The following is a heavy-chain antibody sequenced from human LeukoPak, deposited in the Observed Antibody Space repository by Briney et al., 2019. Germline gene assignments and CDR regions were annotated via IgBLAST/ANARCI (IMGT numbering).Heavy chain of an antibody. CDR2: IYYSGST. V-gene: IGHV4-39*07. J-gene: IGHJ5*02. CDR1: GASISSTTYY. D-gene: IGHD1-1*01. CDR3: ARSTTPGLSWFDP. Sequence: SETLSLTCTVSGASISSTTYYWGWIRQPPRKGLEWIGSIYYSGSTYYNPSLKSRVTISVDTSKNQFSLKLSSVTAADTAVYYCARSTTPGLSWFDPWGQGTLVTVSS.